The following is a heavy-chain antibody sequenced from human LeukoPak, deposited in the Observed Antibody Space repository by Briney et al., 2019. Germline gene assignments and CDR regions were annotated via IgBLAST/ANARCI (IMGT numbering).Heavy chain of an antibody. V-gene: IGHV4-34*01. J-gene: IGHJ6*03. D-gene: IGHD3-3*01. CDR3: ARYDSNSYYYMDV. CDR2: INHSGST. Sequence: PSETLSLTCAVYGGSFSGYYWSWIRQPPGKGLEWIGEINHSGSTNYNPSLKSRVTISVDTSKNQFSLKLSSVTAADTAVYYCARYDSNSYYYMDVWGKGTTVTVSS. CDR1: GGSFSGYY.